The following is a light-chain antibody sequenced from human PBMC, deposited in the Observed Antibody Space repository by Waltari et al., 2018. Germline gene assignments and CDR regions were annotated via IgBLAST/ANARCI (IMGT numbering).Light chain of an antibody. J-gene: IGKJ4*01. CDR2: RVS. CDR3: QQYNNWLT. V-gene: IGKV3-15*01. CDR1: QSVGDD. Sequence: EVVLTQSPATLSVSLGQRATLFCRASQSVGDDLAWYQHTPGQAPRLLIYRVSVRATGVPVRFSGSGSGTDFTLTISSLQSGDFAVYYCQQYNNWLTFGGGTKVEVK.